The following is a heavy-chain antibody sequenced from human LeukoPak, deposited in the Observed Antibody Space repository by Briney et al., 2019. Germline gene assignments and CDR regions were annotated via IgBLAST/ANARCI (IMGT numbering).Heavy chain of an antibody. J-gene: IGHJ4*02. CDR3: ARLYSGSYSAGF. CDR1: GYSISSRHY. D-gene: IGHD1-26*01. V-gene: IGHV4-38-2*01. Sequence: SETLSLTCAVSGYSISSRHYWGWIRQPPGKGLEWIGSIYHSGSTYYNPSFKSRVTISVDTSKNQFSLKLSSMTAADTAVYYCARLYSGSYSAGFWGQGTLVIVSS. CDR2: IYHSGST.